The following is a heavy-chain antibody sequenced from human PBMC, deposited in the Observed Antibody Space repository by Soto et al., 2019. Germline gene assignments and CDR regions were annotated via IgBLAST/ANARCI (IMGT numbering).Heavy chain of an antibody. CDR2: IYYSGST. D-gene: IGHD6-13*01. Sequence: SETLSLTCTVSGGSISSYYWSWIRQPPGKGLEWIGYIYYSGSTNYNPSLKSRVTISVDTSKNQFSLKLSSVTAADTAVYYCAREAAAKFDYWGQGTLVTVSS. CDR1: GGSISSYY. CDR3: AREAAAKFDY. V-gene: IGHV4-59*01. J-gene: IGHJ4*02.